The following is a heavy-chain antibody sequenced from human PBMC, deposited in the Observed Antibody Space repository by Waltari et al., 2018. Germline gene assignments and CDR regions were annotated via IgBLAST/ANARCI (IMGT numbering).Heavy chain of an antibody. V-gene: IGHV1-69*10. CDR3: ASDDFWSGSFYYYGMDV. D-gene: IGHD3-3*01. CDR2: IIPILGIA. CDR1: GGTFSSYA. Sequence: QVQLVQSGAEVKKPGSSVKVSCKASGGTFSSYAISWVRQAPGQGLEWMGGIIPILGIANYAQKFQGRVTITADKSTSTAYMELSSLRSEDTAVYYCASDDFWSGSFYYYGMDVWGQGTTVTVSS. J-gene: IGHJ6*02.